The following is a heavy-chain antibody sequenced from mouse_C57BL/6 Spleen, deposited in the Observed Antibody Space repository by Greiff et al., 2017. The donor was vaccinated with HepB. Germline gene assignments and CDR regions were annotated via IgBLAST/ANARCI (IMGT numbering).Heavy chain of an antibody. Sequence: EVQRVESGGGLVKPGGSLKLSCAASGFTFSDYGMHWVRQAPEKGLEWVAYISSGSSTIYYADTVKGRFTISRDNAKNTLFLQMTSLRSEDTAMYYCARRGGSSYYYAMDYWGQGTSVTVSS. D-gene: IGHD1-1*01. CDR1: GFTFSDYG. J-gene: IGHJ4*01. V-gene: IGHV5-17*01. CDR2: ISSGSSTI. CDR3: ARRGGSSYYYAMDY.